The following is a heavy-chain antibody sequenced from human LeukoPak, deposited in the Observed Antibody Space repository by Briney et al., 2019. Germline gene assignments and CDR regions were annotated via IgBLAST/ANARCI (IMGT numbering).Heavy chain of an antibody. J-gene: IGHJ3*01. D-gene: IGHD6-13*01. CDR3: VVYKYILSWSAFDF. Sequence: LSGGSLRLSCAISGFTSTTAWMTWVRQAPGKGLEWVADIRQDGSDKYYVDSVKGRFIISRDNAKKSVSLHMNNLRVEDTAVYYCVVYKYILSWSAFDFWGRGTMVTVSS. V-gene: IGHV3-7*01. CDR1: GFTSTTAW. CDR2: IRQDGSDK.